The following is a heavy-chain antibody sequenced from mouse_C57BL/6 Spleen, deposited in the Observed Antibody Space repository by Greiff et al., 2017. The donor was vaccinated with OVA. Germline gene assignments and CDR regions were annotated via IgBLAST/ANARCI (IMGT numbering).Heavy chain of an antibody. J-gene: IGHJ2*01. V-gene: IGHV1-61*01. CDR1: GYTFTSYW. CDR3: ATGPYYDY. CDR2: IYPSDSET. Sequence: QVQLQQPGAELVRPGSSVKLSCKASGYTFTSYWMDWVKQRPGQGLEWIGNIYPSDSETNYNQKFKDKATLTVDKSSSTAYMQLSSLTSEDAAVYYCATGPYYDYWGQGTTLTVSS.